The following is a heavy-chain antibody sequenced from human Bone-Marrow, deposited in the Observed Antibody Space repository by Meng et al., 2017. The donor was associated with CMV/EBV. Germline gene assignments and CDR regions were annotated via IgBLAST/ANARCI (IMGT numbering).Heavy chain of an antibody. CDR2: IWYDGSNK. V-gene: IGHV3-33*01. J-gene: IGHJ6*02. CDR1: GFTFSSYG. CDR3: ARAAPATVAGYYYGMDV. Sequence: GGSLRLSCAASGFTFSSYGMHWVRQAPGKGLEWVAVIWYDGSNKYYADSVKGRFTISRDNSKNTLYLQMNSLRAEDTAVYYCARAAPATVAGYYYGMDVWGQGTTVTVSS. D-gene: IGHD6-19*01.